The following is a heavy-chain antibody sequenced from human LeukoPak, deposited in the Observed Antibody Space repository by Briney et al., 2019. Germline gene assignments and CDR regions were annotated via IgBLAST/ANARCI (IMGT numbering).Heavy chain of an antibody. V-gene: IGHV1-2*02. CDR1: GYTFTGYY. J-gene: IGHJ4*02. CDR3: ARVPHYDFWTGYYFDY. D-gene: IGHD3-3*01. CDR2: INPKSDDT. Sequence: GASVKVSCKASGYTFTGYYIYWVRQAPGQGLEWMGWINPKSDDTNYAQKFQGRVTMTADTSISTAYMELSRLRSDDTALYSCARVPHYDFWTGYYFDYWGQGTLVTVSS.